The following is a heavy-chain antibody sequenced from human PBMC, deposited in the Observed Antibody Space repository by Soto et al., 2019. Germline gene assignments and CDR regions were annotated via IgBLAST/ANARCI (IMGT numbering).Heavy chain of an antibody. CDR1: GYSFTSYW. V-gene: IGHV5-51*01. CDR3: ARQDVGSGSYLSSPVYNWFDP. CDR2: IYPGDSDT. D-gene: IGHD3-10*01. Sequence: GESLKISCKGSGYSFTSYWIGWVRQMPGKGLEWMGIIYPGDSDTRYSPSFQGQVTISADKSISTAYLQWSSLKASDTAMYYCARQDVGSGSYLSSPVYNWFDPWGQGTLVTVSS. J-gene: IGHJ5*02.